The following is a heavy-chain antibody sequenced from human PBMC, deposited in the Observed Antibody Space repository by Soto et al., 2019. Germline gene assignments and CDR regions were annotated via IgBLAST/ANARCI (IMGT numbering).Heavy chain of an antibody. CDR3: AREPNCSSTSCYLNWFDP. J-gene: IGHJ5*02. V-gene: IGHV4-4*07. CDR2: IYTSGST. CDR1: GGSISSYY. D-gene: IGHD2-2*01. Sequence: QVQLQESCPGLVKPSETLSLTCTVSGGSISSYYWSWIRQPAGKGLEWIGRIYTSGSTNYNPSLKSRVTMSVDTSKNQFSLKLSSVTAADTAVYYCAREPNCSSTSCYLNWFDPWGQGTLVTVSS.